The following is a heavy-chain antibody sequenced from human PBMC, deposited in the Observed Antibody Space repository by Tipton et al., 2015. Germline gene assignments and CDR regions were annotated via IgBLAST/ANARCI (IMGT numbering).Heavy chain of an antibody. CDR3: ARHKDSGTYPLDY. CDR2: IYYTGST. D-gene: IGHD3-10*01. J-gene: IGHJ4*02. CDR1: GASVSSDSYY. V-gene: IGHV4-61*01. Sequence: TLSLTCTVSGASVSSDSYYWSWIRQPPGKGLEWIAYIYYTGSTNYNPSLKSRVSMSVDTSKNQISLTLTSVTAADTAVYYCARHKDSGTYPLDYWGQGTLVTVSS.